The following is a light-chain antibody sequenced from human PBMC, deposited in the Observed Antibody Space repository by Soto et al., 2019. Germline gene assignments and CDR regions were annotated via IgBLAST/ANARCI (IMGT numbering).Light chain of an antibody. CDR2: DVS. CDR1: QSVTSS. Sequence: IVFAQAPATVSCSAEARATLSVRASQSVTSSLAWFQQKPGQAPRLLIYDVSRRATAIPARFSGSGSGTDFTLTISSLEPEDFAVYYCQQRTSWPTFGGGTKVDIK. J-gene: IGKJ4*01. CDR3: QQRTSWPT. V-gene: IGKV3-11*01.